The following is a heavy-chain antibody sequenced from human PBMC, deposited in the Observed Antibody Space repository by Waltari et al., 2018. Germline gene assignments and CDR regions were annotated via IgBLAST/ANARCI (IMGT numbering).Heavy chain of an antibody. CDR2: IYTSGST. Sequence: QVQLQESGPGLVKPSETLSLTCTVSGGSISSYYWSWIRQPPGKGLEWIGYIYTSGSTNYNPSLKSRVTISVDTSKNQFSLKLSSVTAADTAVYYCAGEGIAVAGTHDAFDIWGQGTMVTVSS. V-gene: IGHV4-4*09. J-gene: IGHJ3*02. CDR3: AGEGIAVAGTHDAFDI. D-gene: IGHD6-19*01. CDR1: GGSISSYY.